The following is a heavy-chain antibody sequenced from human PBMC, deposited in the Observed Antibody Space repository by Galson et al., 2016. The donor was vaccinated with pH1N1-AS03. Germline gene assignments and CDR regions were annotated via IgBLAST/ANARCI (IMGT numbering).Heavy chain of an antibody. Sequence: PALVKPTQTLTLTCTVTGFSLTTMREGVGWIRQPPGKALEWLALIYWNEDKRFSQSLKNRLTITKDTSMNEVVLTMTNMDPADTGTYYCAHSRVAVEASGAFDVWGQGTTITVSS. CDR1: GFSLTTMREG. D-gene: IGHD6-19*01. V-gene: IGHV2-5*01. CDR3: AHSRVAVEASGAFDV. CDR2: IYWNEDK. J-gene: IGHJ3*01.